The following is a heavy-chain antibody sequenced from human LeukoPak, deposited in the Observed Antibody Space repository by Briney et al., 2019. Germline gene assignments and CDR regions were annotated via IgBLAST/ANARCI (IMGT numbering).Heavy chain of an antibody. Sequence: QPGGSLRLSCVASGFTFDNYAMNWVRQAPGKGLEWVSAISGSGGTTYHADSVKGRFTVSRDNSKNTLYLQMNSLRADDTAVYYCARDVGVLDYWGQGTLVTVSS. CDR3: ARDVGVLDY. V-gene: IGHV3-23*01. D-gene: IGHD3-10*01. CDR1: GFTFDNYA. CDR2: ISGSGGTT. J-gene: IGHJ4*02.